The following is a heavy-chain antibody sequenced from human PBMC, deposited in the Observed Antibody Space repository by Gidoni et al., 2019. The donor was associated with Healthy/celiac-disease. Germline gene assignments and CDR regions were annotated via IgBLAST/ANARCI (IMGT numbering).Heavy chain of an antibody. Sequence: EVQLVESGGGLVKPGCSLRLSCAASGFTFSSYSMNWVRQAPGKGLEWVSSISSSSSYIYYADSVKGRFTISRDNAKNSLYLQMNSLRAEDTAVYYCARDFAYGDHARQKGGMDVWGQGTTVTVSS. D-gene: IGHD4-17*01. V-gene: IGHV3-21*01. CDR1: GFTFSSYS. J-gene: IGHJ6*02. CDR3: ARDFAYGDHARQKGGMDV. CDR2: ISSSSSYI.